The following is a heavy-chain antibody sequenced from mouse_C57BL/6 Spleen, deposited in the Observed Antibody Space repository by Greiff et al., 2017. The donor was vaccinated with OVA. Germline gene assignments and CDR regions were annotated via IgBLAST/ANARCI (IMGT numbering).Heavy chain of an antibody. CDR2: ISYDGSN. V-gene: IGHV3-6*01. CDR3: AREDGYSFAY. D-gene: IGHD2-3*01. J-gene: IGHJ3*01. Sequence: EVKLVESGPGLVKPSQSLSLTCSVTGYSITSGYYWNWIRQFPGNKLEWMGYISYDGSNNYNPSLKNRISITRDTSKNQFFLKLNSVTTEDTATYYCAREDGYSFAYWGQGTLVTVSA. CDR1: GYSITSGYY.